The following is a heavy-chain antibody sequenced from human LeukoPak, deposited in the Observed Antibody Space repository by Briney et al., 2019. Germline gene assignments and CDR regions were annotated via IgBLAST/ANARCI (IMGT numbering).Heavy chain of an antibody. V-gene: IGHV4-59*01. J-gene: IGHJ6*02. CDR1: GGSISSYY. CDR3: ARDNIYYYGSGSSAYYYYYGMDV. Sequence: PSETLSLTCTVSGGSISSYYWSWIRQPPGKGLEWIGYIYYSGSTNYNPSLKSRVTISVDTSKNQFSLKLSSVTAADTAVYYCARDNIYYYGSGSSAYYYYYGMDVWGQGTTVTVSS. D-gene: IGHD3-10*01. CDR2: IYYSGST.